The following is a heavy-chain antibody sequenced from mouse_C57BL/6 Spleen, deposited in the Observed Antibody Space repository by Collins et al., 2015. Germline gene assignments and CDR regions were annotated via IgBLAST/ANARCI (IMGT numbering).Heavy chain of an antibody. CDR1: GYTFTSYW. CDR3: ARPYGSVFDY. J-gene: IGHJ2*01. CDR2: IYPSDSET. Sequence: QVQLQQPGAELVRPGSSVKLSCKASGYTFTSYWMDWVKQRPGQGLEWIGNIYPSDSETHYNQKFKDKATLTVDKSSSTAYMQLSSLTSEDSAAYYCARPYGSVFDYWGQGTTLTVSS. V-gene: IGHV1-61*01. D-gene: IGHD1-1*01.